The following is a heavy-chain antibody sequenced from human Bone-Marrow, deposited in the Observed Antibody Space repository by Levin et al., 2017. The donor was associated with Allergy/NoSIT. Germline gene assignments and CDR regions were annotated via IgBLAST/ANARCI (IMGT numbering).Heavy chain of an antibody. Sequence: PGGSLRLSCAASGFTFRSYAMSWVRQAPEKGLEWVSVISSRGDSTYYGGSVKGRFTISRDNSKNTLYLQMNSLRADDPAVYYCAKETGVAVAGMGAAYYYGMDVWGQGTTVTVSS. CDR1: GFTFRSYA. CDR3: AKETGVAVAGMGAAYYYGMDV. J-gene: IGHJ6*02. CDR2: ISSRGDST. V-gene: IGHV3-23*01. D-gene: IGHD6-19*01.